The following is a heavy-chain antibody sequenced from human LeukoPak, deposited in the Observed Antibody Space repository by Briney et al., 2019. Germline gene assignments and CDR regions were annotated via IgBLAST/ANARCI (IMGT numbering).Heavy chain of an antibody. CDR1: GYSFTTYW. Sequence: GESLKISCKDSGYSFTTYWIGWVRQMPGRGLEWMGIIYPGDSDTRYSPSFQGQVTISADKSISTAYLQWSSLKASDTAIYYCARHVPSQWYFDLWGRGTLVTVSS. CDR2: IYPGDSDT. J-gene: IGHJ2*01. V-gene: IGHV5-51*01. CDR3: ARHVPSQWYFDL.